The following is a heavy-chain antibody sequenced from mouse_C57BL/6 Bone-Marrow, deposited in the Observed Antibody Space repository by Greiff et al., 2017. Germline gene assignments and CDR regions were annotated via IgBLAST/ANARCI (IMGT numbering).Heavy chain of an antibody. D-gene: IGHD1-1*01. Sequence: VQLQQSGPELVKPGASVKISCKASGYTFTDYYMNWVKQSHGKSLEWIGDINPNNGGTSYNQKFKGKATLTVVKSSSTAYMELRSLTSEDSAVYYCARRDYGSPHWYFDVWGTGTTVTVSS. V-gene: IGHV1-26*01. J-gene: IGHJ1*03. CDR2: INPNNGGT. CDR3: ARRDYGSPHWYFDV. CDR1: GYTFTDYY.